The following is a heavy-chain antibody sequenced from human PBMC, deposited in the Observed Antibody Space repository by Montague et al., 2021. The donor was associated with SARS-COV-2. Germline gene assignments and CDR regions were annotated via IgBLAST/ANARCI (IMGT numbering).Heavy chain of an antibody. Sequence: SETLSLTRTLSGGSISSYYWSWIRQPPGKGLEWIGYIYYSGSTNXNPSLKSRVTISVDTYKNQFSLKLSYVTAADTAVYYCAGGPDHYGFWSGYYYYYMDVWGQGTPVTVSS. J-gene: IGHJ6*03. CDR3: AGGPDHYGFWSGYYYYYMDV. CDR1: GGSISSYY. D-gene: IGHD3-3*01. V-gene: IGHV4-59*01. CDR2: IYYSGST.